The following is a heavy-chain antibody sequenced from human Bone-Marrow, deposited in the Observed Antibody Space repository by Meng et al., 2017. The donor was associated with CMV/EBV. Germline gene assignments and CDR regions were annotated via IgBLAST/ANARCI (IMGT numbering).Heavy chain of an antibody. Sequence: SETLSLTCTVSGGSISSSSYYWGWIRQPPGKGLEWIGSIYYSGSTYYNPSLKSRVTISVDTSKNQFSLKLSSVTAADTAVYYCARGRLVGACDYWGQGTLVTVSS. D-gene: IGHD1-26*01. J-gene: IGHJ4*02. CDR1: GGSISSSSYY. V-gene: IGHV4-39*01. CDR3: ARGRLVGACDY. CDR2: IYYSGST.